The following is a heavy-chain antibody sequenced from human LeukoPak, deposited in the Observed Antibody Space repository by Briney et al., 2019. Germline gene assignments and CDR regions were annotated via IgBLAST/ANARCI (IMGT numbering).Heavy chain of an antibody. Sequence: SETLSLTCTVSGGSISSYYWSWIRQPPGKGLEWIGCIYYSGSTNCNPSLKSRVTISVDTSKNQFSLKLRSVTAADTAVYYCARGQARLAWFDPWGQGTLVTVSS. V-gene: IGHV4-59*08. CDR2: IYYSGST. D-gene: IGHD6-19*01. CDR3: ARGQARLAWFDP. CDR1: GGSISSYY. J-gene: IGHJ5*02.